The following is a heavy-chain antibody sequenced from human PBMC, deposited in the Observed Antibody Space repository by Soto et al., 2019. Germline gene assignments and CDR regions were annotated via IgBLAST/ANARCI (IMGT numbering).Heavy chain of an antibody. J-gene: IGHJ6*02. Sequence: GRVSQMPGKGLEWMGIIYPGDSDTRYSPSFQGQVTISADKSISTAYLQWSSLKASDTAMYYCARHPRYFGGMDVWGQGTTVTVSS. D-gene: IGHD3-9*01. V-gene: IGHV5-51*01. CDR2: IYPGDSDT. CDR3: ARHPRYFGGMDV.